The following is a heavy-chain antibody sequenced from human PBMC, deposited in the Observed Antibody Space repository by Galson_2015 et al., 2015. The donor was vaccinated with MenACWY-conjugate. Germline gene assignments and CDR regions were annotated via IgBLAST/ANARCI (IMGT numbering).Heavy chain of an antibody. V-gene: IGHV5-10-1*01. CDR3: AKHSGRCGGDCYPDY. CDR1: GYSFTSYW. J-gene: IGHJ4*02. Sequence: QSGAEVKKPGESLRISCKGSGYSFTSYWITWVRQMPGKGLEWMGRIDPSDSYTNYSPSFQGHVTISADKSIGTAYLQWSSLKASDTAMYYCAKHSGRCGGDCYPDYWGQGTLVTVSS. CDR2: IDPSDSYT. D-gene: IGHD2-21*02.